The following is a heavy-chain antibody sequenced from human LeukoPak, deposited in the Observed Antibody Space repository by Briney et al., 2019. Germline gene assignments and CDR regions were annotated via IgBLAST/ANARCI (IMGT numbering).Heavy chain of an antibody. V-gene: IGHV3-21*01. CDR2: IGSRTGNI. Sequence: GGSLRLSCAASGFTFSSYGMNWVRQAPGKGLEWVAFIGSRTGNIYYADLVKGRFSISRDNAKDSVYLQMNSLRADDTAVYYCARETEPLDYGDSTNLDYWGQGTLVTVSS. CDR1: GFTFSSYG. CDR3: ARETEPLDYGDSTNLDY. J-gene: IGHJ4*02. D-gene: IGHD4/OR15-4a*01.